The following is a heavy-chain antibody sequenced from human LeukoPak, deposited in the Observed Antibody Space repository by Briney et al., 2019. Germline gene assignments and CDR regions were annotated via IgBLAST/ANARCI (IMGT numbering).Heavy chain of an antibody. D-gene: IGHD3-10*01. V-gene: IGHV4-59*08. Sequence: SETLSLTCTVSGGSISSYYRSWIRQPPGKGLEWIGYIYYSGSTNYNPSLKSRVTISVDTSKNQFSLKLSSVTAADTAVYYCARYPHYYGSGSITDDAFDIWGQGTMVTVSS. CDR1: GGSISSYY. CDR2: IYYSGST. J-gene: IGHJ3*02. CDR3: ARYPHYYGSGSITDDAFDI.